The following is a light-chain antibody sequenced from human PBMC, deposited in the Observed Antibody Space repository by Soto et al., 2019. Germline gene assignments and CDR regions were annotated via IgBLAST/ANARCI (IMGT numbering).Light chain of an antibody. CDR2: DVT. CDR1: SSDVGGYNY. J-gene: IGLJ2*01. V-gene: IGLV2-14*01. CDR3: SSYTSSSTLGV. Sequence: QSVLTQPPSASGSPGQSVTISCTGTSSDVGGYNYVSWYQQHSDKAPKLMIYDVTNRPSGVSNRFSGSKSGNTASLTISGLQAEDEADYYCSSYTSSSTLGVFGGGTKLTVL.